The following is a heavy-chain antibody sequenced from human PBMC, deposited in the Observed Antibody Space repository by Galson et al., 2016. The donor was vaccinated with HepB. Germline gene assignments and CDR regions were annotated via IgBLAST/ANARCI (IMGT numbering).Heavy chain of an antibody. CDR1: GFTFSNYA. Sequence: SLRLSCAASGFTFSNYAMSWVRQAPGKGLKWVSGIRGSGGSTYYADSVKGRFTISRDNSKNTLFPQMNSLRAEDTAVYYCAKNPLYYYDSSGYSYGWFDPWGQGTLVTVSS. D-gene: IGHD3-22*01. V-gene: IGHV3-23*01. CDR2: IRGSGGST. CDR3: AKNPLYYYDSSGYSYGWFDP. J-gene: IGHJ5*02.